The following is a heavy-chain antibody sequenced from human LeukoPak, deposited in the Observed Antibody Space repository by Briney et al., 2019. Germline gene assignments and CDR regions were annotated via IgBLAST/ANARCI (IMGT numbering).Heavy chain of an antibody. CDR2: IRYDGADK. CDR3: AKVLSKGGGYYLTDF. Sequence: GGSLRLSCAASGFTFNTYGMHWVRQAPDKGLEWVAFIRYDGADKYYADSVKGRFTISRDNSKNTLYLQMNSLRVEDSAVYYCAKVLSKGGGYYLTDFWGQGTLVTVSS. CDR1: GFTFNTYG. V-gene: IGHV3-30*02. J-gene: IGHJ4*02. D-gene: IGHD3-22*01.